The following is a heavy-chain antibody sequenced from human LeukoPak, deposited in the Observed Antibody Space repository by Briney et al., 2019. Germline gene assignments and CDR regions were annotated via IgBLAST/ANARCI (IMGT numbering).Heavy chain of an antibody. CDR3: ARDEGITGTTEYFDY. CDR1: GYTFTSYG. D-gene: IGHD1-7*01. Sequence: ASVKVSCKASGYTFTSYGISWVRQAPGQGLEWMGWISAYNGNTNYAQKLPGRVTMTTDTSTSTAYMELRSLRSDDTAVYYCARDEGITGTTEYFDYWGQGTLVTVSS. J-gene: IGHJ4*02. V-gene: IGHV1-18*01. CDR2: ISAYNGNT.